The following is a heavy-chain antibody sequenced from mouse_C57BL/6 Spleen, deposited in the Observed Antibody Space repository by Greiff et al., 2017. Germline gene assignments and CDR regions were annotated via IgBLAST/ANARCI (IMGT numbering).Heavy chain of an antibody. D-gene: IGHD2-4*01. J-gene: IGHJ2*01. Sequence: EVHLVESEGGLVQPGSSMKLSCTASGFTFSDYYMAWVRQVPEKGLEWVANINYDGSSTYYLDSLKSRFIISRDNAKNILSLQMSSLKSEDTATYYCARDRDDYDGFDYWGQGTTLTVSS. V-gene: IGHV5-16*01. CDR1: GFTFSDYY. CDR2: INYDGSST. CDR3: ARDRDDYDGFDY.